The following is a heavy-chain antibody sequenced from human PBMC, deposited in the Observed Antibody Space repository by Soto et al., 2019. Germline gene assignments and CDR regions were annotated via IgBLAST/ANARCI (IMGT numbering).Heavy chain of an antibody. V-gene: IGHV2-5*02. CDR3: AHSLIGYYYDSSGSNWFDP. D-gene: IGHD3-22*01. J-gene: IGHJ5*02. CDR1: GFSLSTSGVG. Sequence: QITLKESDPTLVKPTQTLTLTCTFSGFSLSTSGVGVGWIRQPPGKALEWLALIYWDDDKRYSPSLKSRLTITKDTPXXXVXXTMTNMDPVDTATYYCAHSLIGYYYDSSGSNWFDPWGQGTLVTVSS. CDR2: IYWDDDK.